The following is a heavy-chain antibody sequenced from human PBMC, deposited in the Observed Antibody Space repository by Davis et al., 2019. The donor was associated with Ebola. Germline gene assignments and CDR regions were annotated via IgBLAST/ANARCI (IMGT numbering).Heavy chain of an antibody. CDR1: GYTFTSYA. Sequence: AASVKVSCKASGYTFTSYAMHWVRQAPGQRLEWMGWINAGNGNTKYSQKFQGRVTITGDTSASTAYMELSSLRSEDTAVYYCARRAGRYSSSWYYFDYWGQGTLVTVSS. CDR3: ARRAGRYSSSWYYFDY. D-gene: IGHD6-13*01. J-gene: IGHJ4*02. V-gene: IGHV1-3*01. CDR2: INAGNGNT.